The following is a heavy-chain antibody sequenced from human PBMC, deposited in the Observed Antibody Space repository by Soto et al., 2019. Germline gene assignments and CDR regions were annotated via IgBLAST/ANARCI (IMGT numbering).Heavy chain of an antibody. J-gene: IGHJ5*02. V-gene: IGHV4-39*01. D-gene: IGHD3-3*02. CDR2: IHYRANS. CDR3: ARPLQLAVSGFDP. CDR1: GDSISSSSYY. Sequence: SETLSLTCAVSGDSISSSSYYWAWIRQPPGKGLEWIGSIHYRANSCYSPSLKSRITISVDTSKNQISLRLSSVTAADTAVYYCARPLQLAVSGFDPWGQGTLVTVSS.